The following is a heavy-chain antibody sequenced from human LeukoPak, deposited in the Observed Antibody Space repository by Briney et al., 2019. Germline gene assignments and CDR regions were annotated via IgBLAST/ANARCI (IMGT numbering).Heavy chain of an antibody. Sequence: GGSLRLSCAASGFTFSSYAMHWVRQAPGKGLEWVAVISYDGSNKYYADSVKGRFTISRDNSKNTLYLQMNSLRAEDTAVYYCARDRRSSGWYLTTNYYYGMDVWGQGTTVTVSS. CDR2: ISYDGSNK. D-gene: IGHD6-19*01. J-gene: IGHJ6*02. CDR1: GFTFSSYA. V-gene: IGHV3-30-3*01. CDR3: ARDRRSSGWYLTTNYYYGMDV.